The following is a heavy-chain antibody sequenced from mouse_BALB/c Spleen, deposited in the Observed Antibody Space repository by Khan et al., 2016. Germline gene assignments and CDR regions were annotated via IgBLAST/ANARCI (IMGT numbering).Heavy chain of an antibody. J-gene: IGHJ2*01. CDR1: GYTLSSYN. Sequence: QVQLQQSGAELVKPGASVKMSCKASGYTLSSYNMHWVKQTPGQGLEWIGAMHPGNGDTSYNQKFKDKATLTADKSSSTVYMHLSSLTSEDSAVYYCAREGGHYDYWGQGTTLTVSS. V-gene: IGHV1-12*01. D-gene: IGHD2-1*01. CDR3: AREGGHYDY. CDR2: MHPGNGDT.